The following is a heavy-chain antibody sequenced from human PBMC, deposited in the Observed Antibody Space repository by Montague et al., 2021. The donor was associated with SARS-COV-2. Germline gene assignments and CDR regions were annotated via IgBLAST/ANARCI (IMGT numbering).Heavy chain of an antibody. J-gene: IGHJ3*02. V-gene: IGHV4-39*01. CDR3: ARFPTSYYYDSKAAPATPDAFDI. D-gene: IGHD3-22*01. Sequence: SETLSLTCTVSGGSISSSGYYWGWIRQPPGKGLEWIGSIYYSGSTYYSPSRKSRVTISVDTSKNQFSLKLSSVTAANTAVYYCARFPTSYYYDSKAAPATPDAFDIWGQGTMVTVSS. CDR1: GGSISSSGYY. CDR2: IYYSGST.